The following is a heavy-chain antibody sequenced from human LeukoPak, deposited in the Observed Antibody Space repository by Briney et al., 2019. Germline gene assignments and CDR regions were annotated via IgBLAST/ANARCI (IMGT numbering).Heavy chain of an antibody. J-gene: IGHJ3*02. CDR2: IYYSGST. CDR3: ARDSGANLSGAFDI. V-gene: IGHV4-39*07. Sequence: SETLSLTCTVSGGSISSSSYYWGWIRQPPGKGLEWIGSIYYSGSTYYNPSLKSRVTISVDTSKNQFSLKLSSVTAADTAVYYCARDSGANLSGAFDIWGQGTMVTVSS. D-gene: IGHD1-26*01. CDR1: GGSISSSSYY.